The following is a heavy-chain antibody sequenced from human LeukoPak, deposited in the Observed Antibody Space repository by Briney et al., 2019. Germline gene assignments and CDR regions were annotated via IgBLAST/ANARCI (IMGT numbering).Heavy chain of an antibody. CDR2: IYYSGSI. CDR3: VRARIAAADLDV. V-gene: IGHV4-59*01. Sequence: SQTLSLTCTVSGGSISSYYWSWIRQPPGKGLEWIGYIYYSGSINYNPSVKSRVTISVDTSKNQFCLKLSSVTAEETAVYYCVRARIAAADLDVWGKGTTVTVSS. J-gene: IGHJ6*04. D-gene: IGHD6-13*01. CDR1: GGSISSYY.